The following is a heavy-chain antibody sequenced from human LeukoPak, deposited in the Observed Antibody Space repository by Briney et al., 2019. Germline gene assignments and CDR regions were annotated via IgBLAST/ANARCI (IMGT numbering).Heavy chain of an antibody. V-gene: IGHV3-23*01. J-gene: IGHJ6*03. Sequence: PGGSLRLSCAASGFTFSSYGMSWVRQAPGKGLEWVSAISGSGGSTYYADSVKGRFTISRDNSKNTLYLQMNSLRAEDTAVYYCAKALLGLRYFDWLSSYYYYYYYMDVWGKGTTVTISS. CDR1: GFTFSSYG. D-gene: IGHD3-9*01. CDR2: ISGSGGST. CDR3: AKALLGLRYFDWLSSYYYYYYYMDV.